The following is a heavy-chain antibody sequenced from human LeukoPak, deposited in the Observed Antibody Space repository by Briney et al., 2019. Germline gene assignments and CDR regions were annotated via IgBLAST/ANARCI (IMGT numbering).Heavy chain of an antibody. Sequence: GASVKVSCKAFGGTFSSYAISWVRQAPGQGLEWMGGIIPIFGTANYAQKFQGRVTITADESTSTAYMELSSLRSEDTAVYYCASSHNLWFGELYIRNSRRYYFDYWGQGTLVSVSS. CDR2: IIPIFGTA. CDR3: ASSHNLWFGELYIRNSRRYYFDY. J-gene: IGHJ4*02. V-gene: IGHV1-69*13. CDR1: GGTFSSYA. D-gene: IGHD3-10*01.